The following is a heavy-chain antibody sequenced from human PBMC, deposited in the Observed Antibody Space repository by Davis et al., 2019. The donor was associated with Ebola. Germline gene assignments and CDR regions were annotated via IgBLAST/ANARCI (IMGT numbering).Heavy chain of an antibody. CDR2: IKQDGSEK. D-gene: IGHD2-2*01. V-gene: IGHV3-7*01. Sequence: GESLKISCVASGFTFSSYWMSWLRQAPGKGLEWVANIKQDGSEKYYVDSVKGRFTISRDNAKNSLYLQMNSLRAEDTAVYYCARVGSSTSLDYWGQGTLVTVSS. J-gene: IGHJ4*02. CDR1: GFTFSSYW. CDR3: ARVGSSTSLDY.